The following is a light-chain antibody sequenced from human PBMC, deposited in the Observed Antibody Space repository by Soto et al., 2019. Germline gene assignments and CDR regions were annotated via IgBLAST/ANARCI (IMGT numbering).Light chain of an antibody. CDR2: WAS. V-gene: IGKV4-1*01. CDR3: QQYYTTPIT. Sequence: DIVMTQSPDSLAVSLGERATINCKSSQSVLYSSNNKYFLAWYQQRPGQPPKLLIYWASTRESGVPDRFSGSGSGTDFTLTISSLQAEDVAVYYCQQYYTTPITFGPGTEVDIK. CDR1: QSVLYSSNNKYF. J-gene: IGKJ3*01.